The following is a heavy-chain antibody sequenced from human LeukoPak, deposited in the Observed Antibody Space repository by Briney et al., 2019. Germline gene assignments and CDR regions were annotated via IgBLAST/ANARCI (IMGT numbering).Heavy chain of an antibody. J-gene: IGHJ3*02. Sequence: HPGGSLRLSCAASGFTFSNYWMSWVRQAPGKGLEWVANIKEDGSEKYYVDSVRGRFTISRDNAKNSLSLQMNSLRAEDTAVYYCARVRKYSSGWYDAFDIWGQGTMVTVSS. D-gene: IGHD6-19*01. CDR3: ARVRKYSSGWYDAFDI. CDR2: IKEDGSEK. CDR1: GFTFSNYW. V-gene: IGHV3-7*02.